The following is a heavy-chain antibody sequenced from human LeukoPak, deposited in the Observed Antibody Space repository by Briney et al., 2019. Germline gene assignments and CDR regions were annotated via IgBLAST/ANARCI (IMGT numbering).Heavy chain of an antibody. CDR1: GFTFSSYE. D-gene: IGHD2-8*01. Sequence: GGSLRLSCAASGFTFSSYEMNWVRQAPGKGVEWVSYISSSGSTVYYADSVKGRFTISRDNAKNSLYLQMNSLRAEDTAVYYCARRLLNYFDYWGQGTLVTVSS. J-gene: IGHJ4*02. CDR2: ISSSGSTV. CDR3: ARRLLNYFDY. V-gene: IGHV3-48*03.